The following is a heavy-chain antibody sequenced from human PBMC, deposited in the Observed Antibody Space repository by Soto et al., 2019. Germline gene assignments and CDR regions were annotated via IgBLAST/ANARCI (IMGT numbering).Heavy chain of an antibody. J-gene: IGHJ6*02. D-gene: IGHD2-21*01. Sequence: QVQLVQSGAEVKKPGSSLKVSCKASGGTFSSYAISWVRQAPGQGLECMGGIIPIFGTANYAQKFQGRVTITADESTSTAYMELSSLRSEDTAVYYCARGGDGEEPYYYGMDVWGQGTTVTVSS. CDR2: IIPIFGTA. CDR1: GGTFSSYA. V-gene: IGHV1-69*01. CDR3: ARGGDGEEPYYYGMDV.